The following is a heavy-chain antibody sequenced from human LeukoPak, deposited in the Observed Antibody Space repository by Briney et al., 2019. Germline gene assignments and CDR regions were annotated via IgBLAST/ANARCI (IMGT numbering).Heavy chain of an antibody. J-gene: IGHJ3*02. V-gene: IGHV3-21*01. CDR3: ARGGTTVTSDAFDI. D-gene: IGHD4-17*01. CDR2: ISSSSSYI. CDR1: GSTFSNDA. Sequence: PGGSLRLSCAASGSTFSNDAMHWVRQAPGKGLEWVSSISSSSSYIYYADSVKGRFTISRDNAKNSLYLQMNSLRAEDTAVYYCARGGTTVTSDAFDIWGQGTMVTVSS.